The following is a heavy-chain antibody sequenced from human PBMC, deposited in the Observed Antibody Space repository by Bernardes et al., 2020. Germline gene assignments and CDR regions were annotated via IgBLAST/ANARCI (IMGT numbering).Heavy chain of an antibody. V-gene: IGHV1-18*01. Sequence: ASVKVSCKASGYTFTSYGISWVRQAPGQGLEWMGWISAYNGNTNYAQKLQGRVTMTTDTSTSTAYMELRSLRSDDTAVYYCARDLGIPQWWGTAMARGFGPQGDIGYGMDVWGKGTTVTVSS. CDR3: ARDLGIPQWWGTAMARGFGPQGDIGYGMDV. CDR2: ISAYNGNT. D-gene: IGHD5-18*01. CDR1: GYTFTSYG. J-gene: IGHJ6*04.